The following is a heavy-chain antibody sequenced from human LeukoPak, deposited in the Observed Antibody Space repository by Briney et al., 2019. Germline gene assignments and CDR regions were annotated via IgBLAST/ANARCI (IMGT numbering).Heavy chain of an antibody. V-gene: IGHV1-2*02. J-gene: IGHJ6*03. CDR2: INPENGGT. CDR1: GYTFTDYS. Sequence: ASVKVSCKASGYTFTDYSIHWVRQAPGQGLEWMGWINPENGGTMFSQKFQDRVTMTRDTSLSTAYMDLTRLRSDDTAVYYCARVRFLRWLPQAPYYFYMDVWGKGTTVTVSS. D-gene: IGHD3-3*01. CDR3: ARVRFLRWLPQAPYYFYMDV.